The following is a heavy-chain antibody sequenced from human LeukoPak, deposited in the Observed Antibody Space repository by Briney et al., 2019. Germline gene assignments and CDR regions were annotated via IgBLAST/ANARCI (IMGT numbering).Heavy chain of an antibody. CDR1: GGSMSSSSYY. CDR3: VRHEAKGSGSYYSNFDY. V-gene: IGHV4-39*01. Sequence: ETLSLTCTVSGGSMSSSSYYWGWIRQPPGKGLEWIGSIYSSGSTYYNPSLKSRVTISVDTSKNQFSLKLNSVTAADTAVYYCVRHEAKGSGSYYSNFDYWGQGTLVTVSS. J-gene: IGHJ4*02. CDR2: IYSSGST. D-gene: IGHD3-10*01.